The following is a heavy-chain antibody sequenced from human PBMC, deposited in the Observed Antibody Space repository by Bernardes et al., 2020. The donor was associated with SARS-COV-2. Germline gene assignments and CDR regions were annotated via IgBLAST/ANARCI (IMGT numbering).Heavy chain of an antibody. CDR2: VYSGGST. CDR1: GFTVSDNS. V-gene: IGHV3-53*01. D-gene: IGHD6-13*01. J-gene: IGHJ4*02. Sequence: GGSLRLSCAASGFTVSDNSMNWVRQAPGKGLEWVSVVYSGGSTHYADSVKGRFTISRDNSKNTLYLQMNSLRAEDTAVYYCARDQGIADYFDCWGQGTLVTVSS. CDR3: ARDQGIADYFDC.